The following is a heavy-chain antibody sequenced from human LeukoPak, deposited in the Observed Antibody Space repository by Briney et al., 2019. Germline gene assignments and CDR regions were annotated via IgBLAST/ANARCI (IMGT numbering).Heavy chain of an antibody. CDR1: GFTFSDSA. CDR2: IRSKVNNYAT. D-gene: IGHD2-2*01. CDR3: TRLTDIVVVPTTS. Sequence: PGGSLRLSCAASGFTFSDSAIHWVRQASGKGLECVGRIRSKVNNYATVYAASVKGRFTISRDDSKNTAYLQMNTLQTDDTAVYYCTRLTDIVVVPTTSWGQGTLVTVSS. J-gene: IGHJ5*02. V-gene: IGHV3-73*01.